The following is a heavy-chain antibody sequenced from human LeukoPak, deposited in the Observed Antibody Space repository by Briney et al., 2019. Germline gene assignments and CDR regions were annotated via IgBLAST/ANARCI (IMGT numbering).Heavy chain of an antibody. CDR3: ARMSGSYFVRIDY. J-gene: IGHJ4*02. Sequence: SVRVSCKTFGGTFSSYAISWVRQAPAQGLDWMGGIIPIFGTANYAQKFQGRVTITADESTSTAYMDLSSRRSEDTAMYYCARMSGSYFVRIDYWGQGTLVTVSS. CDR2: IIPIFGTA. CDR1: GGTFSSYA. V-gene: IGHV1-69*13. D-gene: IGHD1-26*01.